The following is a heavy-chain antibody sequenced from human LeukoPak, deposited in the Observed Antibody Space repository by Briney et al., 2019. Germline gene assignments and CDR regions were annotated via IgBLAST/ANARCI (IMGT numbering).Heavy chain of an antibody. D-gene: IGHD3-3*01. V-gene: IGHV1-18*01. CDR3: ARVRFFHRSLFNWFDP. J-gene: IGHJ5*02. CDR2: ISAYNGNT. Sequence: ASVKVSCKASGYTFTSYGISWVRQAPGQGLEWMGWISAYNGNTNYAQKLQGRVTMTTDTSTSTAYMELRSLRSDDTAVYYCARVRFFHRSLFNWFDPWGQGTLVTVSS. CDR1: GYTFTSYG.